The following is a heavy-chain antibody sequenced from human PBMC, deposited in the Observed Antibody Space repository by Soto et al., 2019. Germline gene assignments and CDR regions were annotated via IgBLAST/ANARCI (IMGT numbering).Heavy chain of an antibody. J-gene: IGHJ3*02. CDR2: INSDGSST. CDR3: ARKDDFWSGRTSQNAFDI. CDR1: GFTFSSYW. V-gene: IGHV3-74*01. D-gene: IGHD3-3*01. Sequence: VQLVESGGGLVQPGGSLRLSCAASGFTFSSYWMHWVRQAPGKGLVWVSRINSDGSSTSYADSVKGRFTISRDNAKNTLYLQMNSLRAEDTAVYYCARKDDFWSGRTSQNAFDIWGQGTMVTVSS.